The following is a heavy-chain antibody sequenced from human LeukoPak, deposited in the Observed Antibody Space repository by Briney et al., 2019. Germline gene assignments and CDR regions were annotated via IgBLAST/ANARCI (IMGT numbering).Heavy chain of an antibody. CDR1: GGSIISGSYY. Sequence: LSLPSPVSGGSIISGSYYWSCIRPPAGKGPEPIGPIYTSGSTNYNPSLKSRVTMSVDTSKNQFSLKLSSVTAADTAVYYCARENWWWKTIDYWGQGTLVTVSS. V-gene: IGHV4-61*02. J-gene: IGHJ4*02. D-gene: IGHD2-21*01. CDR3: ARENWWWKTIDY. CDR2: IYTSGST.